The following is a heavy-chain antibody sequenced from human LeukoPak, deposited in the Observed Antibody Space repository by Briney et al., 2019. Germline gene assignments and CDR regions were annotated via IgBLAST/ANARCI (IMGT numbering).Heavy chain of an antibody. CDR2: IYYSGST. D-gene: IGHD6-6*01. J-gene: IGHJ5*02. CDR3: ARELSSSTNWFDP. CDR1: GGSVSSGSYY. Sequence: SETLSLTCTVSGGSVSSGSYYWSWIRQPPGKGLEWIGYIYYSGSTNYNPSLKSRVTISVDTSKNQFSLKLSSVTAADTAVYYCARELSSSTNWFDPWGQGTLDTVSS. V-gene: IGHV4-61*01.